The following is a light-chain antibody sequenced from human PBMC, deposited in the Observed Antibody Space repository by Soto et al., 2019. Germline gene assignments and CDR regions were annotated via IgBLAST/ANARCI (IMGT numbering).Light chain of an antibody. CDR2: KVS. V-gene: IGKV2-30*01. Sequence: DVVLTQSPLSLPVTLGQPASISCRSSQSLVYSDGNTYLTWFQQRPGQSPRRLIYKVSNRDSGVPDRFSGSGSGTDFTLKISRVEAEDVAVYFCMQAAHWPRTFGQGTKLEIK. CDR1: QSLVYSDGNTY. CDR3: MQAAHWPRT. J-gene: IGKJ2*02.